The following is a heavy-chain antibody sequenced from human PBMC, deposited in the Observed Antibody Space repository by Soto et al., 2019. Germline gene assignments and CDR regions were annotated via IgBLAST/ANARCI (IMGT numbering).Heavy chain of an antibody. V-gene: IGHV4-59*01. CDR2: IYHSGST. D-gene: IGHD2-2*01. J-gene: IGHJ5*02. Sequence: QVRLQESGPGLVKPSETLSLTCTVSGGSITNYYWSWIRQSPGKGLEWIGHIYHSGSTKYNPSLKSRVHISIDTSKNQFSLKLNSVTAADTAVDSCARDVSCSSTRCYEGNWFDPWGQGTLVTVSS. CDR1: GGSITNYY. CDR3: ARDVSCSSTRCYEGNWFDP.